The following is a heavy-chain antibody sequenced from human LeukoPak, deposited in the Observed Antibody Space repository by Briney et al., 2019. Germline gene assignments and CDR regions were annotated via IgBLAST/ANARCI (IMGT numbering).Heavy chain of an antibody. CDR2: IYYSGST. D-gene: IGHD1-7*01. CDR3: ARDNWNYGSSMDV. CDR1: GGSISSTTYY. V-gene: IGHV4-39*07. J-gene: IGHJ6*02. Sequence: SETLSLTCTVSGGSISSTTYYWGWIRQPPGKGLEWIGSIYYSGSTYYNPSLKSRVTISVDTSKNQFSLKLSSVTAADTAVYYCARDNWNYGSSMDVWGQGTTVTVSS.